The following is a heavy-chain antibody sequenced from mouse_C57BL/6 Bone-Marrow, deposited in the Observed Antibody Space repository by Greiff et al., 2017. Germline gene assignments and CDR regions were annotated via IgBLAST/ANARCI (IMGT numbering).Heavy chain of an antibody. J-gene: IGHJ4*01. Sequence: ESGPGLVKPSQSLSLTCSVTGYSITSGYYWNWIRQFPGNKLEWMGYISYDGSNNYNPSLKNRISITRDTSKNQFFLKLNSVTTEDTATYYCARDREYSYAMDYWGQGTSVTVSS. CDR2: ISYDGSN. CDR3: ARDREYSYAMDY. D-gene: IGHD5-2*01. V-gene: IGHV3-6*01. CDR1: GYSITSGYY.